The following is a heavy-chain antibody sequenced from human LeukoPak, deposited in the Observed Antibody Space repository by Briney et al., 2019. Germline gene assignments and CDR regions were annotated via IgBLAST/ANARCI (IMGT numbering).Heavy chain of an antibody. CDR1: GFTFSSYA. V-gene: IGHV3-30-3*01. Sequence: GGSLRLSCAASGFTFSSYAMHWVRQAPGKGLEWVAVISYDGSNKYYADSVKGRFTISRDNSKNTLYLQMNSLRAEDTAVYYCARDQLSYCDGDCPWGQGTLVTVSS. J-gene: IGHJ5*02. CDR3: ARDQLSYCDGDCP. D-gene: IGHD2-21*02. CDR2: ISYDGSNK.